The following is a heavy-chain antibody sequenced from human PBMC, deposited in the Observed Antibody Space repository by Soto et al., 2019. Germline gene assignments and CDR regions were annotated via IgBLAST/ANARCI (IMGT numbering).Heavy chain of an antibody. CDR3: ARESGALTVTRYNWFDP. V-gene: IGHV3-33*01. D-gene: IGHD4-4*01. CDR2: IWYDGSNK. Sequence: QVQLVESGGGVVQPGRSLRLSCGASGFTFSSYGMHWVRQAPGKGLDWVAVIWYDGSNKYYADSVKGRFTISRDNSKNTLYLQMNSLRAEDTAVYYCARESGALTVTRYNWFDPWGQGTLVTVSS. CDR1: GFTFSSYG. J-gene: IGHJ5*02.